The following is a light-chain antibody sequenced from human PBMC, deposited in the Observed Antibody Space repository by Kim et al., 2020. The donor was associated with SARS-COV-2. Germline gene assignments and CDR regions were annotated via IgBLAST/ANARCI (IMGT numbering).Light chain of an antibody. CDR1: QTISTN. Sequence: SPDERATLFCRTSQTISTNLAWYQQKPGQAPRLLIYGASIRATGIPARFSGSGSGTDFSLTISSLQSEDSAFYYCQQYNEWPSWTFGQGTKVDIK. J-gene: IGKJ1*01. CDR3: QQYNEWPSWT. V-gene: IGKV3D-15*01. CDR2: GAS.